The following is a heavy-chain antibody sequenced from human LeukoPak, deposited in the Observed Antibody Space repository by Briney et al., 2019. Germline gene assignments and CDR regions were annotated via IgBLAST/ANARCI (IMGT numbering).Heavy chain of an antibody. D-gene: IGHD5-24*01. J-gene: IGHJ4*02. V-gene: IGHV2-5*02. CDR1: GFLLSTSGVG. CDR3: AHVEMATISDHFDY. Sequence: SGPTLVNPTQTLTLTCTFSGFLLSTSGVGVGWIRQPPGKALEWLALIYWDDDKRYSPSLKSRLTITKGASKNQVVLTMTNMDPVDTATYYCAHVEMATISDHFDYWGQGTLVTVSS. CDR2: IYWDDDK.